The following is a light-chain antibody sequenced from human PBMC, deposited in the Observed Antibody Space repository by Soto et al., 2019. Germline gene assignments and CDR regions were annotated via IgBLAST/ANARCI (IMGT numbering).Light chain of an antibody. CDR1: SSDVGGNKY. V-gene: IGLV2-14*03. J-gene: IGLJ1*01. CDR3: SAFTGTTYV. Sequence: QSVLPQPAYVSGSPGQSITISCTGNSSDVGGNKYVSWYQHYPGKAPKLMICDVSNRPSGVSNRFSGSKSGNTASLTISGLQAEDEADYYCSAFTGTTYVFGNGTKVTVL. CDR2: DVS.